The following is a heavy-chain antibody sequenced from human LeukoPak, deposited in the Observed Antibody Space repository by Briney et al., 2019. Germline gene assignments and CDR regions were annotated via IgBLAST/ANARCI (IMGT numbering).Heavy chain of an antibody. CDR3: ARGQNGDYFDY. Sequence: GGSLRLSCAASGFIFSSYWMSWVRQAPGKGLEWVAIIKQDGSEKYYVDSVKGRFTISRDNAKNSLYLQMNSLRAEDTAVYYCARGQNGDYFDYWGQGTLVTVSS. CDR1: GFIFSSYW. V-gene: IGHV3-7*01. CDR2: IKQDGSEK. D-gene: IGHD4-17*01. J-gene: IGHJ4*02.